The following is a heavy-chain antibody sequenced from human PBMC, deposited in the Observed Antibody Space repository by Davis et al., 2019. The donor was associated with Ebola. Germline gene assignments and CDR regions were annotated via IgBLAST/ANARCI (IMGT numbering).Heavy chain of an antibody. D-gene: IGHD1-1*01. V-gene: IGHV3-7*01. J-gene: IGHJ4*02. CDR1: GFTFSSYW. CDR2: IKQDGSEK. CDR3: ARVPRGVWNYFDY. Sequence: PGGSLRLSCAASGFTFSSYWMSWVRQAPGKGLEWVANIKQDGSEKYYVDSVKGRFTISRDNAKNSLYLQMNSLRAEDTAVYYCARVPRGVWNYFDYWGQGTLVTVSS.